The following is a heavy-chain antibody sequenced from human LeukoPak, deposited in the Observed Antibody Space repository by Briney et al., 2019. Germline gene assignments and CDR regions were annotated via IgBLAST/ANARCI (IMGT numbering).Heavy chain of an antibody. J-gene: IGHJ6*02. CDR2: INPDGSAK. V-gene: IGHV3-7*01. D-gene: IGHD3-3*02. Sequence: PGGSLRLSCAASGFTFSNFWMSWVRQAPGKGLEWVANINPDGSAKYYVDFVKGRFTISRDNAENSLYLQMNSLRPEDTAVYYCARHFSTYSYGLDVWGQGTTVTVSS. CDR1: GFTFSNFW. CDR3: ARHFSTYSYGLDV.